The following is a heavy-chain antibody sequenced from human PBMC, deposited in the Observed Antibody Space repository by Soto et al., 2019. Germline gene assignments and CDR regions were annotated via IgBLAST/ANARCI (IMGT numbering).Heavy chain of an antibody. J-gene: IGHJ4*02. CDR2: IYYSGST. Sequence: SETLALTCTVSGGSIGSYYWRWMRQPPGKGLEWIGYIYYSGSTNYNPSLKSRVTISVDTSKNQFSLNLSSVTAADTAVYYCARDLRRSGYYTYDYWGQGTLVTVSS. CDR3: ARDLRRSGYYTYDY. V-gene: IGHV4-59*01. D-gene: IGHD3-22*01. CDR1: GGSIGSYY.